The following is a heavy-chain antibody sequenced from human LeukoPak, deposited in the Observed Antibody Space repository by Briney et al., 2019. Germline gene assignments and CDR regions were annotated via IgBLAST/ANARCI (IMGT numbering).Heavy chain of an antibody. CDR3: ARGYYGSGSISFDP. Sequence: GASVKVSCKASGYTFTSYEINGVRQATGKGLDGMGWMNPNRGNTGYAQKFQGRVTMTRNTSISTAYMELSSLRSEDTAVYYCARGYYGSGSISFDPWGQGTLVTVSS. CDR1: GYTFTSYE. D-gene: IGHD3-10*01. V-gene: IGHV1-8*01. J-gene: IGHJ5*02. CDR2: MNPNRGNT.